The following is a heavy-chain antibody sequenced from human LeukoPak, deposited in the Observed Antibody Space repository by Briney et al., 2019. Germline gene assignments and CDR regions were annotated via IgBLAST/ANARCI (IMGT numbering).Heavy chain of an antibody. J-gene: IGHJ4*02. D-gene: IGHD6-19*01. CDR3: AGGLQWLEPDY. CDR1: GGSISSSNW. V-gene: IGHV4-4*02. CDR2: IYYSGST. Sequence: PSGTLSLTCAVSGGSISSSNWWSWVRQPPGKGLEWIGSIYYSGSTYYNPSLKSRVTISVDTSKNQFSLKLSSVTAADTAVYYCAGGLQWLEPDYWGQGTLVTVSS.